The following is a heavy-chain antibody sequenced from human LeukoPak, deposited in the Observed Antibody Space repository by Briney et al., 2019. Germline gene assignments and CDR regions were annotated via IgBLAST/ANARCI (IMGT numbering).Heavy chain of an antibody. V-gene: IGHV4-59*08. CDR2: IYYSGST. CDR3: ARGRVADAFDI. CDR1: GGSFSGYY. Sequence: SETLSLTCAVYGGSFSGYYWSWIRQPPGKGLEWIGYIYYSGSTNYNPSLKSRVTISVDTSKNQFSLKLSSVTAADTAVYYCARGRVADAFDIWGQGTMVTVSS. J-gene: IGHJ3*02. D-gene: IGHD3-3*01.